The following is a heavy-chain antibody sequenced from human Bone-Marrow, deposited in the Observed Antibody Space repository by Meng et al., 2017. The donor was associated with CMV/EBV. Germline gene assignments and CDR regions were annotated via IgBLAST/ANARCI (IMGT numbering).Heavy chain of an antibody. J-gene: IGHJ5*02. D-gene: IGHD1-26*01. Sequence: SGPTLVKPTQTRTLTCTFSGFSLSTSGVGVGWIRQPPGKALEWLAFIYWNDDKRYSPSLKSRLTLTQDTSKNQVVLTMTNMDPVDTATYYGAHLLNRTNWFDPWGQGTLVTVSS. CDR2: IYWNDDK. CDR1: GFSLSTSGVG. V-gene: IGHV2-5*01. CDR3: AHLLNRTNWFDP.